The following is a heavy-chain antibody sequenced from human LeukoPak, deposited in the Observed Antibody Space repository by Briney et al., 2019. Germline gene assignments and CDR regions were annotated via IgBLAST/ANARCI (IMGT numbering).Heavy chain of an antibody. CDR1: GYTFTGYY. J-gene: IGHJ4*02. CDR2: ISPNSGGT. Sequence: ASVKVSCKASGYTFTGYYMLWVRQAPGQGLEWMGRISPNSGGTNYAQKFQGRVTMTRDTSISTAYMELSRLRSDDTAVYYCARDRYYYDSSGYCDYWGQGTLVTVSS. D-gene: IGHD3-22*01. V-gene: IGHV1-2*06. CDR3: ARDRYYYDSSGYCDY.